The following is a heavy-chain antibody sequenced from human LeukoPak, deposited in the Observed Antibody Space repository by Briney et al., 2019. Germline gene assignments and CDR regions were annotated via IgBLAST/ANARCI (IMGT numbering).Heavy chain of an antibody. CDR1: GFTFSTYW. CDR2: INSDGRMT. CDR3: ARVGSTDSPHAFDI. D-gene: IGHD3-22*01. V-gene: IGHV3-74*01. J-gene: IGHJ3*02. Sequence: GGSLRLSCAASGFTFSTYWMDWVRQVPGKGLVWVSGINSDGRMTRYAESVKGRFTISRDNAKNTLYLQMSSLRAEDTAVYYCARVGSTDSPHAFDIWGQGTTVTVSS.